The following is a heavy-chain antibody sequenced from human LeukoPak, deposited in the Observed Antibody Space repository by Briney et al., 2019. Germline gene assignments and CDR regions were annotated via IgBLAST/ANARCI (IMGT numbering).Heavy chain of an antibody. V-gene: IGHV1-3*03. J-gene: IGHJ6*03. CDR1: GYTFTSYT. Sequence: ASVKVSCKASGYTFTSYTMHWVRQAPGQRLEWMGWINTGNGNTKYSQEFQGRVTITRDTSASTAYMELSSLRSEDMAVYYCARDHRAIWFGGYYYYMDVWGKGTTVTISS. D-gene: IGHD3-10*01. CDR2: INTGNGNT. CDR3: ARDHRAIWFGGYYYYMDV.